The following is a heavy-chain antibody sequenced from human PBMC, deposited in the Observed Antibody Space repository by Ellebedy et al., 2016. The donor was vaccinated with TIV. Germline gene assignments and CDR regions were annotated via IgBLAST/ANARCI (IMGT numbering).Heavy chain of an antibody. CDR2: MNPNSGNT. Sequence: ASVKVSCKASGYTFTSYDINWVRQATGQGLEWMGWMNPNSGNTGYAQKFQGRVTMTTDTSTSTAYMELRSLRSDDTAVYYCARDLVRAVEAATGFDYWGQGTLVTVSS. D-gene: IGHD2-15*01. CDR3: ARDLVRAVEAATGFDY. V-gene: IGHV1-8*02. J-gene: IGHJ4*02. CDR1: GYTFTSYD.